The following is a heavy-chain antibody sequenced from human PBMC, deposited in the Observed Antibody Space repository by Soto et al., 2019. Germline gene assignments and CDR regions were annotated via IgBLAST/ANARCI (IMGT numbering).Heavy chain of an antibody. CDR1: GGSFSGYY. D-gene: IGHD3-3*01. V-gene: IGHV4-34*01. CDR3: ARVRVFGVVPYYYYGMDV. Sequence: SETLSLTCAVYGGSFSGYYWSWIRQPPGKGLEWIGEINHSGSTNYNPSPKSRVTISVDTSKNQFSLKLSSVTAADTAVYYCARVRVFGVVPYYYYGMDVWGQGTTVT. J-gene: IGHJ6*02. CDR2: INHSGST.